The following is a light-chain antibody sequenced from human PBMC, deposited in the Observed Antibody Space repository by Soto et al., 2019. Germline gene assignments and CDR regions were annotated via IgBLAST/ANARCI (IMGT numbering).Light chain of an antibody. CDR2: DVS. CDR3: SSYTSSSTR. V-gene: IGLV2-14*01. CDR1: SSDVGGYNY. Sequence: QSVLTQPASVSGSPGQSITISCTGTSSDVGGYNYVSWYQQHPGKAPKLMIYDVSNRPSGVSNRFSGSKSGNTASLTISGLLAEDEADYYCSSYTSSSTRFGTGTKVTVL. J-gene: IGLJ1*01.